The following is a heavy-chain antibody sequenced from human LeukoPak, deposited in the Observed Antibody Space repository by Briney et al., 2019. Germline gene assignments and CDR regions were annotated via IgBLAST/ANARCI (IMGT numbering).Heavy chain of an antibody. CDR1: GYTFTSYG. Sequence: ASVKVSCKASGYTFTSYGISWVRQAPGQGLEWMGWISAYNGNTNYAQKLQGRVTMTTDTSTSTAYMELRSLRSDDTAVYYCAGPIVPAAMGYYYGMDVWGQGTTVTVSS. J-gene: IGHJ6*02. CDR2: ISAYNGNT. V-gene: IGHV1-18*01. D-gene: IGHD2-2*01. CDR3: AGPIVPAAMGYYYGMDV.